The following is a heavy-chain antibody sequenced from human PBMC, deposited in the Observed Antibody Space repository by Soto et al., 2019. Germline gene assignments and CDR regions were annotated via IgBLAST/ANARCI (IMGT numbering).Heavy chain of an antibody. Sequence: ASVKVSCKASGYTFTGYYMHWVRQAPGQGLEWMGWINPNSGGTNYAQKFQGWVTMTRDTSISTAYMELSRLRSDDTAVYYCAMGGIVVVPATPLFDFWGQGNLVTVS. V-gene: IGHV1-2*04. CDR2: INPNSGGT. CDR1: GYTFTGYY. CDR3: AMGGIVVVPATPLFDF. J-gene: IGHJ4*02. D-gene: IGHD2-2*01.